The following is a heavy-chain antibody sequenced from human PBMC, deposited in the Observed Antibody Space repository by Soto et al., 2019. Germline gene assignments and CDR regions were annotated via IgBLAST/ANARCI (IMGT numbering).Heavy chain of an antibody. CDR1: GGSISSYY. D-gene: IGHD1-20*01. J-gene: IGHJ4*02. V-gene: IGHV4-59*01. CDR2: IYYSGST. Sequence: SETLSLTCTVSGGSISSYYWSWIRQPPGEGLEWIGYIYYSGSTNYNPSLKSRVTISVDTSKNQFSLKLSSVTAADTAVYYCARLDPSMITFDYWGQGTLVTVSS. CDR3: ARLDPSMITFDY.